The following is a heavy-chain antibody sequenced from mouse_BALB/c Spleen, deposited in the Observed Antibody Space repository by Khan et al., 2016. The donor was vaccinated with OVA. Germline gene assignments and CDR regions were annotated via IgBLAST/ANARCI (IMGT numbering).Heavy chain of an antibody. CDR1: GFSLTSYG. V-gene: IGHV2-9*02. J-gene: IGHJ3*01. CDR3: AKDTTATPY. D-gene: IGHD1-2*01. Sequence: QVQLKQSGPGLVEPSQSLSITCTVSGFSLTSYGVHWVRQPPGKGLEWLGIIWAGGSTTYYSALLSRLSIIKDNSKSQASLIMISLQTDDTAMYYCAKDTTATPYWGQGTLVTVSA. CDR2: IWAGGST.